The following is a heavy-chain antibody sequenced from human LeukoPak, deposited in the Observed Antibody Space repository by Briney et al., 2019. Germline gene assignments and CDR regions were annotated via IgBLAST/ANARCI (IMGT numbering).Heavy chain of an antibody. J-gene: IGHJ4*02. CDR1: GFTFSSYA. CDR3: ARDHVVVTAYYFDY. V-gene: IGHV3-30*04. CDR2: ISYDGSNK. Sequence: PGGSLRLSCAASGFTFSSYAMHWVRQAPGKGLEWVAVISYDGSNKYYADSVKGRFTISRDNSKNTLYLQMNSLRAEDTAVYYCARDHVVVTAYYFDYWGQGTLVTVSS. D-gene: IGHD2-21*02.